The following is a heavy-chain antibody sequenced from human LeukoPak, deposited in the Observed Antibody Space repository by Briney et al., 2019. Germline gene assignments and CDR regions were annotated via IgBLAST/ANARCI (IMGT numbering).Heavy chain of an antibody. Sequence: GGSLRLSCAASGFTFSSYGMHWVRQAPGKGLGWVAVISYDGSNKYYADSVKGRFTISRDNSKNTLYLQMNSLRAGDTAVYYCAKGRVLCFGETENWFDPWGQGTLVTVSS. V-gene: IGHV3-30*18. J-gene: IGHJ5*02. CDR3: AKGRVLCFGETENWFDP. D-gene: IGHD3-10*01. CDR2: ISYDGSNK. CDR1: GFTFSSYG.